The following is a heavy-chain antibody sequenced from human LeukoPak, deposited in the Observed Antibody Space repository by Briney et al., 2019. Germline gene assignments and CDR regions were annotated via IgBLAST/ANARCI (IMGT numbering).Heavy chain of an antibody. CDR2: INPNSGGT. Sequence: ASVNVSCKASGYTFTGYYMHWVRQAPGQGLEWMGWINPNSGGTNYAQKFQGRVTMTRDTSISTAYMELSRLRSDDTAVYYCARIGSTSFARWFDPWGQATLVTVYS. J-gene: IGHJ5*02. CDR1: GYTFTGYY. D-gene: IGHD2-2*01. V-gene: IGHV1-2*02. CDR3: ARIGSTSFARWFDP.